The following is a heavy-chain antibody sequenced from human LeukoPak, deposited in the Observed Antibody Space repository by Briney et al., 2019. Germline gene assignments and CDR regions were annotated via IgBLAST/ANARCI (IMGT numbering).Heavy chain of an antibody. D-gene: IGHD3-22*01. Sequence: PSETLSLICFVSGASVSSGDYYWSWIRQPPGKGLEWIGYIYYSGSTNYNPSLKSRVTMSVDTSKNQFSLKLSSVTAADTAVYYCAREKGDYDSSGRHYHYYMDVWGKGTTVTVSS. J-gene: IGHJ6*03. V-gene: IGHV4-61*08. CDR2: IYYSGST. CDR3: AREKGDYDSSGRHYHYYMDV. CDR1: GASVSSGDYY.